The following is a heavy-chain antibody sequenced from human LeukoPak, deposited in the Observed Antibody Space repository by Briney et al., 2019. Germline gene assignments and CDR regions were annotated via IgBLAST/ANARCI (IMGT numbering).Heavy chain of an antibody. CDR2: TYYRSKWYN. Sequence: SQTLSLTCAISGDSVSSNHAAWDWIRQATWSGLEWLGMTYYRSKWYNDYAVSVKSRIIINPETSTNQFSLQLNSVTPEDTAVYYCAKGSLQGGFDFWGQGTLVIVSS. V-gene: IGHV6-1*01. CDR3: AKGSLQGGFDF. J-gene: IGHJ4*02. D-gene: IGHD3-16*01. CDR1: GDSVSSNHAA.